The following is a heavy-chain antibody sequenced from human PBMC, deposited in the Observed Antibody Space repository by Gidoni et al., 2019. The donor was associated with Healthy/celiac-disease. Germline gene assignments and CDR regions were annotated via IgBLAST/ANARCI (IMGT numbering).Heavy chain of an antibody. V-gene: IGHV3-9*01. Sequence: VLQAPGKGLEWVSGISWNSGSIGYADSVKGRFTISRDNAKNSLYLQMNSLRAEDTALYYCAKAYCGGDCYPQNWFDPWGQGTLVTVSS. D-gene: IGHD2-21*01. J-gene: IGHJ5*02. CDR2: ISWNSGSI. CDR3: AKAYCGGDCYPQNWFDP.